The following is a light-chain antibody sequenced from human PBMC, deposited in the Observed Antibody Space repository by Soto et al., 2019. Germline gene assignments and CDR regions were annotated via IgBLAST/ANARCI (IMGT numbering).Light chain of an antibody. J-gene: IGKJ4*01. CDR1: QSLLHSNGYNY. V-gene: IGKV2-28*01. CDR2: LGS. CDR3: MQSLQTPLT. Sequence: DLVMTQSPLSLPVTPGEPASISCRSSQSLLHSNGYNYLDWYLQKPGQSPQLLIYLGSNRASGVPDRFGGSGSGTDFTLKISRVEADDVGIYYCMQSLQTPLTFGGGTKVEIK.